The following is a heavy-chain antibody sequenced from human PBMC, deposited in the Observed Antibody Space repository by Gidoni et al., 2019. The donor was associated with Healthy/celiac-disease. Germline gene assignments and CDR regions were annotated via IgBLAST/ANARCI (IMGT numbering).Heavy chain of an antibody. Sequence: QVQLVESGGGVVQPGRSLRLSCAASGFTFSSFARHWVRQAPGKGLEWVAVISYDGSNKYYAVSVKGRFTISRDNSKNTLYLQMNSLRAEDTAVYYCARTYYYGSGDPWGQGTLVTVSS. CDR1: GFTFSSFA. CDR3: ARTYYYGSGDP. D-gene: IGHD3-10*01. CDR2: ISYDGSNK. V-gene: IGHV3-30*04. J-gene: IGHJ5*02.